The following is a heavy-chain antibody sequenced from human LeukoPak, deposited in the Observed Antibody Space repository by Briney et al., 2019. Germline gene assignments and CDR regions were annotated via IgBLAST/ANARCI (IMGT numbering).Heavy chain of an antibody. CDR3: GRPLYGDEIDY. D-gene: IGHD4-17*01. J-gene: IGHJ4*02. V-gene: IGHV3-66*02. Sequence: RGSLRLSCAASGFTVSNSYMIWVRQAPGKGLEWVSIIYGGGSTYYADSVKGRFTISRDNSKNTLYLQMNSLRVEDTAVYYCGRPLYGDEIDYWGQGTLVTVYS. CDR2: IYGGGST. CDR1: GFTVSNSY.